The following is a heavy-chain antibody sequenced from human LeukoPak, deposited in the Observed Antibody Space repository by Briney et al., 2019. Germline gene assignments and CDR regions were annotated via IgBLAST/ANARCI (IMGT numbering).Heavy chain of an antibody. Sequence: GSVTVSCMASGYTFTNYDINWVRQATGQGLEWMGWMNPNSGNTGYAKKVQGRVTISRNTSISTAYMELSILRSENTAVYYCARRTIFGVVIIPLGAFDIWGQGTMVTVSS. V-gene: IGHV1-8*03. J-gene: IGHJ3*02. CDR3: ARRTIFGVVIIPLGAFDI. D-gene: IGHD3-3*01. CDR1: GYTFTNYD. CDR2: MNPNSGNT.